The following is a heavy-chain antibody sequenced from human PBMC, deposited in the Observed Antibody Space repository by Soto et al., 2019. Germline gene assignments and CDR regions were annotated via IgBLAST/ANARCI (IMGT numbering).Heavy chain of an antibody. D-gene: IGHD6-13*01. CDR2: INAGNGNT. Sequence: GASVKVARKGAGYSISGYARDWGRQAPGQRLEWMGWINAGNGNTKYSQKFQGRVTITRDTSASTAYMELSSLRSEDAAVYYGARFVHYSISLYPYYFGYGGQGTLVTVFS. V-gene: IGHV1-3*01. CDR3: ARFVHYSISLYPYYFGY. J-gene: IGHJ4*02. CDR1: GYSISGYA.